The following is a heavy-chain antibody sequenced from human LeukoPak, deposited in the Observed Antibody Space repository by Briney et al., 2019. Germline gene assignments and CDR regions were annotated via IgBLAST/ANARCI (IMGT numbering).Heavy chain of an antibody. V-gene: IGHV3-9*01. CDR1: GFTFDDYA. J-gene: IGHJ4*02. D-gene: IGHD3-22*01. CDR2: ISWNSGSI. Sequence: QPGRSLRLSCAASGFTFDDYAMHWVRQAPGKGLEWVSGISWNSGSIGYADSVKGRFTISRDNAKNSLYLQMNSLRAEDTALYYCAKVGVNYYDSSGYIDYWGQGTLVTVSS. CDR3: AKVGVNYYDSSGYIDY.